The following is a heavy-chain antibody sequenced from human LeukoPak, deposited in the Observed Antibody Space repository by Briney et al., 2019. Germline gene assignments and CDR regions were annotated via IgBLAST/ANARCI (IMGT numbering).Heavy chain of an antibody. D-gene: IGHD5-18*01. J-gene: IGHJ4*02. CDR1: GYTFTSYG. CDR2: ISAYNGNT. CDR3: ARGSVDTAMVTIDY. Sequence: VASVKVSCKASGYTFTSYGISWVRQAPGQGLEWMGWISAYNGNTNYAQKLQGRVTMTTDTSTSTAYMELRSLSSDDTAVYYCARGSVDTAMVTIDYWGQGTLVTASS. V-gene: IGHV1-18*01.